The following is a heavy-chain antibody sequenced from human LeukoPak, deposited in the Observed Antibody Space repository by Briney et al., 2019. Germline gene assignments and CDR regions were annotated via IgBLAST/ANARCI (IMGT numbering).Heavy chain of an antibody. D-gene: IGHD4/OR15-4a*01. J-gene: IGHJ5*02. CDR3: VRHDNGDRQIDL. V-gene: IGHV5-51*01. CDR1: GYFFIHYH. CDR2: IYPGDSTT. Sequence: GESLKISCVASGYFFIHYHVSWVRQMSGKGLEWMGTIYPGDSTTRYSPSFHDQVTISVDRSTSTAYLQWSSLRASDTATYYCVRHDNGDRQIDLWGQGTRITVSS.